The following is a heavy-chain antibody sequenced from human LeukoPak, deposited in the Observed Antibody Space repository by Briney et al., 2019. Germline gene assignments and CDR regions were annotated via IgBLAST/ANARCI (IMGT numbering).Heavy chain of an antibody. Sequence: SETLSLTRTVSGGSISSYYCSWIRQPPGKGLEWIGYIYYSGSTNYNPSLKSRVTISVDTSKNQFSLKLSSVTAADTAVYYCARDSNYFDSSGYHQYYFDYWGQGTLVTVSS. V-gene: IGHV4-59*01. D-gene: IGHD3-22*01. J-gene: IGHJ4*02. CDR1: GGSISSYY. CDR3: ARDSNYFDSSGYHQYYFDY. CDR2: IYYSGST.